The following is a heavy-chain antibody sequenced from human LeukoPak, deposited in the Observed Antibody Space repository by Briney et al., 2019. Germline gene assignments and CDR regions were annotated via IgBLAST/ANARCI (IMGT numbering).Heavy chain of an antibody. CDR3: AKDSGDDDFRSGYNGGEH. V-gene: IGHV3-23*01. J-gene: IGHJ4*02. CDR1: GFTFSSYA. Sequence: GGSLRLSCAASGFTFSSYAMSWVRQAPGKGLEWVSAISGSGGSTYYADSVKGRFTISRDNSKNTLYLQMNSLRAADTAVYYCAKDSGDDDFRSGYNGGEHWGQGTLGTVSS. D-gene: IGHD3-3*01. CDR2: ISGSGGST.